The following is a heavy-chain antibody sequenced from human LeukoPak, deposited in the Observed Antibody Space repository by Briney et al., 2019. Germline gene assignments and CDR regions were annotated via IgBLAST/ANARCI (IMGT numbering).Heavy chain of an antibody. V-gene: IGHV4-59*01. CDR2: IYYSGST. D-gene: IGHD4-17*01. CDR3: ARDRVSYGVDY. CDR1: GGSISSYY. J-gene: IGHJ4*02. Sequence: TETLSLTCTVSGGSISSYYWSWIRQPPGKGLEWIGYIYYSGSTNYNPSLKSRVTISVDTSKNQFSLKLSSVTAADTAVYYCARDRVSYGVDYWGQGTPVTVSS.